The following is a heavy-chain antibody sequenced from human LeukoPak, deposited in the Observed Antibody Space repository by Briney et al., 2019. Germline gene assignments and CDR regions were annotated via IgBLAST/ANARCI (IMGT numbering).Heavy chain of an antibody. Sequence: ASVKVSCKASGYTFTGYYMHWVRQAPGQGLEWMGWINPNSGGTNYAQKFQGWVTMTRDTSISTAYMELSRLRSDDTAVYYCARDREQQLGSSWFDPWGQGTLVTVSS. J-gene: IGHJ5*02. CDR2: INPNSGGT. V-gene: IGHV1-2*04. CDR1: GYTFTGYY. D-gene: IGHD6-13*01. CDR3: ARDREQQLGSSWFDP.